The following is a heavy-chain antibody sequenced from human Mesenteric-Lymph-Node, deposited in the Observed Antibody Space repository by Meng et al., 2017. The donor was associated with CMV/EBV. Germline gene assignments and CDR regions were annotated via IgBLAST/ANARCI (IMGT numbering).Heavy chain of an antibody. CDR3: ARVHPFWSGYSEPRGVDF. V-gene: IGHV4-34*01. D-gene: IGHD3-3*01. CDR1: GGSFSGYY. J-gene: IGHJ4*02. Sequence: SETLSLTCGFYGGSFSGYYWSWIRQPPGKGLEWIGEINHRGGTSYNPSLKSRVTISVDTSKNQFSLKLISVTAADTAVYYCARVHPFWSGYSEPRGVDFWGQGTLVTVSS. CDR2: INHRGGT.